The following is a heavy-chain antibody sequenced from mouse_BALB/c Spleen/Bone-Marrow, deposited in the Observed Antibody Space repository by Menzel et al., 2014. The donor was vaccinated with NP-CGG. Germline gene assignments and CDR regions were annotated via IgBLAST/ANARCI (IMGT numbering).Heavy chain of an antibody. J-gene: IGHJ3*01. CDR2: IHPNSGNT. V-gene: IGHV1S130*01. CDR3: ARYGSFAY. Sequence: VQLQESGSVLVRPGASVKLSCKASGYTFTSSWMHWAKQRPGQGLEWIGEIHPNSGNTNYNEKFKGKATLTVDTSSSTAYVDPSSLTSEDSAVYYCARYGSFAYWGQGTLVTVSA. CDR1: GYTFTSSW. D-gene: IGHD2-1*01.